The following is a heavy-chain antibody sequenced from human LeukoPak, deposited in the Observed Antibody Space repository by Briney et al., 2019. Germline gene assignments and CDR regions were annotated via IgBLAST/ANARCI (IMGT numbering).Heavy chain of an antibody. J-gene: IGHJ3*02. V-gene: IGHV1-8*01. CDR1: GYDFTSFD. Sequence: VASVKVSCKASGYDFTSFDINWVRQATGQGLEWMGWMSPYSANTGYAQNLQGRVTMTRDTSISTAYMELSSLRSEDTGVYYCARHGRGAYGFDIWGQGTMVTVSS. CDR2: MSPYSANT. D-gene: IGHD3-10*01. CDR3: ARHGRGAYGFDI.